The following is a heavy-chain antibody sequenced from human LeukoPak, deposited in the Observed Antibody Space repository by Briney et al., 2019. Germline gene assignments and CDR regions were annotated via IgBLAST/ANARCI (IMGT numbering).Heavy chain of an antibody. Sequence: QSGGSLRLSCAASGFTFSSYAMSWVRQAPGKGLEWVSAISGSGGSTYYADSVKGRFTISRDNSKNTLYLQMNSLRAEDTAVYYCAKGSVPTYYYDSSGYYYAPCYYYGMDVWGQGTTVTVSS. CDR1: GFTFSSYA. D-gene: IGHD3-22*01. J-gene: IGHJ6*02. V-gene: IGHV3-23*01. CDR3: AKGSVPTYYYDSSGYYYAPCYYYGMDV. CDR2: ISGSGGST.